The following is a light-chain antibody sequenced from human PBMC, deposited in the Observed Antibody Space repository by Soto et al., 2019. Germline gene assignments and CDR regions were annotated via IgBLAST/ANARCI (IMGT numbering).Light chain of an antibody. J-gene: IGKJ1*01. CDR3: QQYGSSPPRT. V-gene: IGKV3-20*01. Sequence: IVLTHSPGTLSLSPGERATLSCRASQSVSSSYLAWYQQKPGQAPRLLIYGASSRATGIPDRFSGSGSGADFTLTICRLEPEDFAVYYCQQYGSSPPRTFGQGTKVDIK. CDR2: GAS. CDR1: QSVSSSY.